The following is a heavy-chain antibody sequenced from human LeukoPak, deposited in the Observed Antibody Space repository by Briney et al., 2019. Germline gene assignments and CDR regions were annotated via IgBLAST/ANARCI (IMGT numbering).Heavy chain of an antibody. V-gene: IGHV4-31*03. CDR2: IYYSGST. CDR3: ARRKRNARPGDYWYFDL. J-gene: IGHJ2*01. D-gene: IGHD1-1*01. Sequence: SETLSLTCTVSGGSISSGGYYWSWIRQHPGKGLEWIGYIYYSGSTYYHPSLKSRVTISVDTSKNQFSLKLSSVTAADTAVYYCARRKRNARPGDYWYFDLWGRATLVTVSS. CDR1: GGSISSGGYY.